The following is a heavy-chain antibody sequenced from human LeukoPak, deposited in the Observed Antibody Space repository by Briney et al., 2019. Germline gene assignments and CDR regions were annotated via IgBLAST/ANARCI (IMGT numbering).Heavy chain of an antibody. D-gene: IGHD3-22*01. CDR1: GYTFTGYY. V-gene: IGHV1-2*02. J-gene: IGHJ3*02. Sequence: GASVKVSCKASGYTFTGYYMHWVRQAPGQGLEWMGWINPNSGGTNYAQKFQGRVTMTRDTSISTAYMELSRLRSDDTAVYYCARGINYYDSRPWVGFDIRGQGTMVTVSS. CDR2: INPNSGGT. CDR3: ARGINYYDSRPWVGFDI.